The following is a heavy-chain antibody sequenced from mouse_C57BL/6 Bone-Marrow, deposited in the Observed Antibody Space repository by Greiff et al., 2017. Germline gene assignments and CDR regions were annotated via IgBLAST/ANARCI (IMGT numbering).Heavy chain of an antibody. J-gene: IGHJ1*03. D-gene: IGHD1-1*01. CDR2: ISSGSSTI. CDR3: DRIPYYYASGYWYFDV. Sequence: EVKVVESGGGLVKPGGSLKLSCAASGFTFSDYGMHWVRQAPEKGLEWVAYISSGSSTIYYADTVKGRFTISRDNAKNTLCLQMTSLRSEDTDMYYCDRIPYYYASGYWYFDVWGKGTTLTVSS. V-gene: IGHV5-17*01. CDR1: GFTFSDYG.